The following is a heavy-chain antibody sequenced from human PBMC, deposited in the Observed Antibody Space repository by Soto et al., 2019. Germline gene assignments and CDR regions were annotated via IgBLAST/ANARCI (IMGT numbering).Heavy chain of an antibody. V-gene: IGHV1-18*01. CDR2: INAYNGNT. J-gene: IGHJ4*02. CDR1: GYTFTSYG. CDR3: ARDGGYGLIDG. D-gene: IGHD5-18*01. Sequence: QVQLVQSGGEVKKPGASVKVSCKASGYTFTSYGISWVRQAPGQGLEWLGWINAYNGNTNYAQKVQGRVTMTTDTNTRTAYIELRSLRSDDTAVYYCARDGGYGLIDGWGQGTLVTVSS.